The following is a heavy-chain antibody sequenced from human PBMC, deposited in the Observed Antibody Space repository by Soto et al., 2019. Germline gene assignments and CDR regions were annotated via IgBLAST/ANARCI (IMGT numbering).Heavy chain of an antibody. CDR2: IYYSGST. CDR3: AKTKTPHVRNGMDV. CDR1: GDSLSSGGNY. Sequence: QVRLQESGPGLVRHSQTLCLTCTVSGDSLSSGGNYCSWIRQLPGKGPEWIGFIYYSGSTFYNPSLRSRVTMSADASKNQISLKLSSVTAADTAVYYCAKTKTPHVRNGMDVWGQGTTVTVSS. D-gene: IGHD2-8*01. V-gene: IGHV4-31*04. J-gene: IGHJ6*02.